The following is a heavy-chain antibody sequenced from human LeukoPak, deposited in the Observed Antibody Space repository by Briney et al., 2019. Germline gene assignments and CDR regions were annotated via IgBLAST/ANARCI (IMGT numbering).Heavy chain of an antibody. J-gene: IGHJ4*02. V-gene: IGHV1-24*01. CDR1: GYTLTELS. CDR3: ARATPPVD. Sequence: GASVKVSCKVSGYTLTELSMHWVRQAPGKGLEWMGGFDPEDGETIYAQKFQGRVTMTRNTSISTAYMELSSLRSEDTAVYYCARATPPVDWGQGTLVTVSS. CDR2: FDPEDGET.